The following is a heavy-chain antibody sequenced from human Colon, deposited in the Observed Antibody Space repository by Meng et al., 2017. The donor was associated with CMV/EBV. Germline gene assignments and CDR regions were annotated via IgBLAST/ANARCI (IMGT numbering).Heavy chain of an antibody. CDR3: ARVLTVVVPPSNPVGSADAFDM. CDR1: GGSLRSASYF. CDR2: FYFNENTNYRSN. V-gene: IGHV4-61*01. J-gene: IGHJ3*02. D-gene: IGHD2-15*01. Sequence: SETLSLTCTVSGGSLRSASYFWSWIRQSPGRGLEWIGNFYFNENTNYRSNNYNPYLRGRAIISLDTSKNQVSLRLNSVTAADTAVYYCARVLTVVVPPSNPVGSADAFDMWSQGTKVTVSS.